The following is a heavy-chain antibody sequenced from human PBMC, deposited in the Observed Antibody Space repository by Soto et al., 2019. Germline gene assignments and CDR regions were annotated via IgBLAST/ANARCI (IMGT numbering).Heavy chain of an antibody. V-gene: IGHV1-3*01. Sequence: ASVKVSCKASGYTFMSYPLHWVRQAPGQRPEWMGWINAGDDITQFSQKFQGRLTFTRDTSASTGYMELRSLRSEDTAVYYCARGSYYYESSGYYPDYWGQGTLVTVSS. D-gene: IGHD3-22*01. CDR2: INAGDDIT. CDR1: GYTFMSYP. CDR3: ARGSYYYESSGYYPDY. J-gene: IGHJ4*02.